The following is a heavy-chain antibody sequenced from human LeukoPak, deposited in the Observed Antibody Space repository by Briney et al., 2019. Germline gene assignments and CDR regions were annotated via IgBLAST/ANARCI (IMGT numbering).Heavy chain of an antibody. Sequence: SEALSLTCTVSGDSISSYYWSWPRQPPGKRLEWIGYVSNIETTNYNPSLESRVTISVDTSKNQFSLRLNSVTAADTAVYYCARPPHYYDTSGYSVWGQGTLVTVSS. CDR3: ARPPHYYDTSGYSV. J-gene: IGHJ4*02. D-gene: IGHD3-22*01. CDR2: VSNIETT. V-gene: IGHV4-59*01. CDR1: GDSISSYY.